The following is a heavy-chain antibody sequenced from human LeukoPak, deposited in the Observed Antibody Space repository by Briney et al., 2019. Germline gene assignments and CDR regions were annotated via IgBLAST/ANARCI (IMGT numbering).Heavy chain of an antibody. CDR1: GDSVSSNSAA. CDR2: TYYRAKWYN. Sequence: SQTLSLTCAISGDSVSSNSAAWNWIRQSPARGLEWLGRTYYRAKWYNDYAVSVKSRITINPDTSKNQFSLQLNSVTPEDTAVYYCARDGYIAVDRSGAFDIWGQGTMVTVSS. J-gene: IGHJ3*02. V-gene: IGHV6-1*01. D-gene: IGHD6-19*01. CDR3: ARDGYIAVDRSGAFDI.